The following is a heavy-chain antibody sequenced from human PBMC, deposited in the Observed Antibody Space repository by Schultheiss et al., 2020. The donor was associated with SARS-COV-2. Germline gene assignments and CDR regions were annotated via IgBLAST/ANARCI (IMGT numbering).Heavy chain of an antibody. CDR1: GGSISSGSYY. Sequence: SETLSLTCTVSGGSISSGSYYWSWIRQPAGKGLEWIGSISYGGRTYFSPSLRSRVTMSVDSSKNQFSLKLSSVTAADTAVYYCARLHWILGIVDYWGQGTRVTVSS. J-gene: IGHJ4*02. CDR3: ARLHWILGIVDY. CDR2: ISYGGRT. V-gene: IGHV4-39*07. D-gene: IGHD2-21*01.